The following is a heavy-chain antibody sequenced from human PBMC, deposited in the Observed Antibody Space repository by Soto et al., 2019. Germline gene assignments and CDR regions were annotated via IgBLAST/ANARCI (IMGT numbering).Heavy chain of an antibody. D-gene: IGHD7-27*01. CDR3: ARANFPNIYGMDV. CDR2: IYPGDSDT. J-gene: IGHJ6*02. V-gene: IGHV5-51*01. Sequence: GESLKISCSGSGYSFTSYWIGWVRQMPGKGLEWMGIIYPGDSDTRYSPSFQGQVTISADKSISTAYLQWSSLKASDTAMYYCARANFPNIYGMDVWGQGTTVTVSS. CDR1: GYSFTSYW.